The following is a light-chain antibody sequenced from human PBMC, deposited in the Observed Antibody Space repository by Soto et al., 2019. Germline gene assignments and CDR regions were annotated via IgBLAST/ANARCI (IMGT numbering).Light chain of an antibody. CDR3: SSYTGSSTDVV. CDR2: DVS. V-gene: IGLV2-14*01. J-gene: IGLJ2*01. CDR1: SSDVGGYNY. Sequence: QSALTQPASVSGSPGQSITISCTGTSSDVGGYNYVSWYQQHPGKAPELMIYDVSNRPSEVSNRFSGSKSANTASLTISGLQAEDEAEYYCSSYTGSSTDVVFGGGTKLTVL.